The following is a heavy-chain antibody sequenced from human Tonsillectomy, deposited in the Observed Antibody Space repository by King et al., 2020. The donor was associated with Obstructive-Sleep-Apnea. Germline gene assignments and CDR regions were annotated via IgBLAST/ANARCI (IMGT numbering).Heavy chain of an antibody. CDR2: IYYSGIT. Sequence: QLQESGPGLVKPSQTLSLTCTVSGGSISSGGHYWSWIRQHPGKGLEGIGYIYYSGITYYNPSLKSRVTMSVDTSKNQFSLKLSSVTAADTAVYYCARGEETYYSDYWGQGTLVTASS. J-gene: IGHJ4*02. CDR3: ARGEETYYSDY. V-gene: IGHV4-31*03. CDR1: GGSISSGGHY.